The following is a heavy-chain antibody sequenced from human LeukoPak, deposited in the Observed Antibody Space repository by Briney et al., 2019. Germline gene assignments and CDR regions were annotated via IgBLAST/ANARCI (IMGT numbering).Heavy chain of an antibody. CDR2: ISGSGGST. Sequence: GGSLRLSCAASGFTFSSYAMSWVRQAPGKGLEWVSAISGSGGSTYHADSVKGRFTISRDNSKNTLYLQMNSLRAEDTAVYYCAKDLQASMWLEGAFDIWGQGTMVTVSS. CDR3: AKDLQASMWLEGAFDI. CDR1: GFTFSSYA. V-gene: IGHV3-23*01. D-gene: IGHD6-19*01. J-gene: IGHJ3*02.